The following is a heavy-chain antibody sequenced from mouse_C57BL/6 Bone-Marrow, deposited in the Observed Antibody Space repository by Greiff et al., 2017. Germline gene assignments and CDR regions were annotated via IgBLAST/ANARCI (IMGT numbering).Heavy chain of an antibody. CDR1: GFTFSSYC. D-gene: IGHD2-3*01. J-gene: IGHJ2*01. Sequence: EVQRVESGGDLVKPGGSLKLSCAASGFTFSSYCMSWVRQTPDKRLEWVATISSGGSYTYYPDSVQGRFTISRDNAKNTLYLQMSSLKSEDTAMYYCARQRRLLFYYFDYWGQGTTLTVSS. V-gene: IGHV5-6*01. CDR2: ISSGGSYT. CDR3: ARQRRLLFYYFDY.